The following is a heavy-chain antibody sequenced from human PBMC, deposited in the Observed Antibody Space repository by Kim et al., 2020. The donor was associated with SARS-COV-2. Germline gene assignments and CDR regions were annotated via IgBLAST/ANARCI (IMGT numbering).Heavy chain of an antibody. D-gene: IGHD2-21*02. Sequence: SQKFQGRVTITRDTSASTAYMELSSLRSEDTAVYYCARGMVVTATPAVDYWGQGTLVTVSS. CDR3: ARGMVVTATPAVDY. J-gene: IGHJ4*02. V-gene: IGHV1-3*01.